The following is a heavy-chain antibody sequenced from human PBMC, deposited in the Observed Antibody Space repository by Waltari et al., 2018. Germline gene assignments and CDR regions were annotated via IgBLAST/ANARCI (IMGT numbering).Heavy chain of an antibody. CDR1: GFTFSSYA. V-gene: IGHV3-30*04. CDR3: ARDRGAYSSGWYWDY. CDR2: ISYEGSNK. D-gene: IGHD6-19*01. Sequence: QVQLVESGGGVVQPGRSLRLSCAASGFTFSSYAMHWVRQAPGKGLEWVAVISYEGSNKYYADSVKGRFTISRDNSKNTLYLQMNSLRAEDTAVYYCARDRGAYSSGWYWDYWGQGTLVTVSS. J-gene: IGHJ4*02.